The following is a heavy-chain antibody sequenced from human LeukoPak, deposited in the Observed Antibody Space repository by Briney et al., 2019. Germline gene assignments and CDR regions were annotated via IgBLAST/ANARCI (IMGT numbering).Heavy chain of an antibody. D-gene: IGHD1-26*01. Sequence: GGSLRLSCAASGFTISSNYMSWVRQAPGKGLEWVSLISTGETTYYADSVKGRFTISRDSSKSTLYLQMNRLRAEDTAVYYCVVRDHSGIHRGDYWGQGALVTVSS. CDR1: GFTISSNY. CDR3: VVRDHSGIHRGDY. V-gene: IGHV3-66*01. J-gene: IGHJ4*02. CDR2: ISTGETT.